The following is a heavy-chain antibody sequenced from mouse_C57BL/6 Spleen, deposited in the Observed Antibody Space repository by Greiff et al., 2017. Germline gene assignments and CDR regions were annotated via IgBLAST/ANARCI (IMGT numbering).Heavy chain of an antibody. J-gene: IGHJ1*03. CDR2: INPNYGTT. D-gene: IGHD3-1*01. Sequence: EVQLQESGPELVKPGASVKISCKASGYSFTDYNMNWVKQSNGKSLEWIGVINPNYGTTRYNQKFKGKATLTVDQSSSTAYMQLNSLTSEDSAVYYCARYGGLGGYFDVWGTGTTVTVSS. CDR3: ARYGGLGGYFDV. V-gene: IGHV1-39*01. CDR1: GYSFTDYN.